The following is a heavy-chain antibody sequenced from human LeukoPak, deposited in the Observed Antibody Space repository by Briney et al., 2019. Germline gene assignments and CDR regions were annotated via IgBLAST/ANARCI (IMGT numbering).Heavy chain of an antibody. CDR3: AREVAYYYGWGSFHHYGMEV. CDR2: TSSSVSYI. D-gene: IGHD3-10*01. V-gene: IGHV3-21*01. J-gene: IGHJ6*04. Sequence: RRSLRLSCAASGFTFSSDSINWVRQAPGKGRECVSSTSSSVSYIYYADSVKGRFTISRDNAKNSLYLKMKSLRAEDTAAYYCAREVAYYYGWGSFHHYGMEVWGTGATVT. CDR1: GFTFSSDS.